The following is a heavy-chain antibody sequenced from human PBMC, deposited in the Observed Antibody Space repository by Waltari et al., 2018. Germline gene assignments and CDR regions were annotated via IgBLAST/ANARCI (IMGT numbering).Heavy chain of an antibody. V-gene: IGHV1-8*03. CDR2: MNPNSGNT. J-gene: IGHJ3*02. CDR1: GYTFTSYD. D-gene: IGHD4-17*01. Sequence: QVQLVQSGAAVKKPGASVKVSCKASGYTFTSYDINWVRQATGHGLEWMGWMNPNSGNTGYAQKFQGRVTITRNTSISTAYMELSSLRSEDTAVYYCARGFGLGDYVLGDHAFDIWGQGTMVTVSS. CDR3: ARGFGLGDYVLGDHAFDI.